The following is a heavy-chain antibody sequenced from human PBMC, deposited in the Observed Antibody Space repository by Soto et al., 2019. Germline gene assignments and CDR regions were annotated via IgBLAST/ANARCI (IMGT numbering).Heavy chain of an antibody. CDR1: GYNFRHCY. D-gene: IGHD6-13*01. Sequence: EFLTIYCRVCGYNFRHCYIALVRQKPGRGLEWVGLIYPGDSDVRYSPSVQGQVSISVDRSTDTAFLQWKSLKASDSSTYYCAKQRKVTTAAGQMSFDAWGQGTLVTVYS. J-gene: IGHJ4*02. V-gene: IGHV5-51*01. CDR3: AKQRKVTTAAGQMSFDA. CDR2: IYPGDSDV.